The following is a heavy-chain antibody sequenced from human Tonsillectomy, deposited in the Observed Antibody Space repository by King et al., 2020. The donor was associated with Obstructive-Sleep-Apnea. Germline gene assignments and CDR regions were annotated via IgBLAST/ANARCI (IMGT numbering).Heavy chain of an antibody. J-gene: IGHJ4*02. Sequence: QLQESGPGLVKPSETLSLTCTVSGGSISTYYWSWIRQPPGKGLEWSGNTYYSGYTNYNPSLKSRVTISVDTSKNQFSLNLSSVTAADTAFYYCARGGYYYFDYWGEGTLATVSS. CDR1: GGSISTYY. D-gene: IGHD3-22*01. CDR3: ARGGYYYFDY. V-gene: IGHV4-59*12. CDR2: TYYSGYT.